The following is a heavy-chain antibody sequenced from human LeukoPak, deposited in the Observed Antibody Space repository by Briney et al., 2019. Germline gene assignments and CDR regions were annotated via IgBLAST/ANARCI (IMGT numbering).Heavy chain of an antibody. Sequence: PGGSLRLSCAASGFTFNNYAMSWVRQAPGKGLEWVLAISGSGGSTYYADSVKGRFTISRDNSKNTLYLQMNSLRAEDTAVYYCAKDLYGYVSNWFDPWGQGTLVTVSS. J-gene: IGHJ5*02. CDR2: ISGSGGST. D-gene: IGHD5-12*01. CDR3: AKDLYGYVSNWFDP. CDR1: GFTFNNYA. V-gene: IGHV3-23*01.